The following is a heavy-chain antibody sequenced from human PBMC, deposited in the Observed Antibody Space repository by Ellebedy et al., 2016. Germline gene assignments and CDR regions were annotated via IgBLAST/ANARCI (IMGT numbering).Heavy chain of an antibody. Sequence: GGSLRLSXAASGFTFSGYSMNWVRQAPGKGLEWVSFIGGSSETNYYADSVRGRFTISRDNAKNSLYLQMNSLRAEDTAVYYCAREGCSSIDCYGDYYFAMDVWGQGTTVTVSS. J-gene: IGHJ6*02. CDR1: GFTFSGYS. CDR2: IGGSSETN. CDR3: AREGCSSIDCYGDYYFAMDV. D-gene: IGHD2-2*01. V-gene: IGHV3-48*04.